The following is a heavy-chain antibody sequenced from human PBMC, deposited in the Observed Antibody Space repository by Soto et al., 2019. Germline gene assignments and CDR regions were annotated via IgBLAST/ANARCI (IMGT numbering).Heavy chain of an antibody. CDR3: ARGHSTHCSNGVCSFFYNHDMDV. D-gene: IGHD2-8*01. CDR1: GYSFTDYH. V-gene: IGHV1-2*04. J-gene: IGHJ6*02. CDR2: INPKSGGT. Sequence: ASVKVSCKASGYSFTDYHIHWVRQAPGQGLEWLGRINPKSGGTSTAQKFQGWVTMTRERSIRPVYRGLTRMRSDHTAVYFCARGHSTHCSNGVCSFFYNHDMDVWGQGTTVTVSS.